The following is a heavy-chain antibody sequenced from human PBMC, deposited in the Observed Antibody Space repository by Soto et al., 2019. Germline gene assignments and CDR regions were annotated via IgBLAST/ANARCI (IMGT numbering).Heavy chain of an antibody. CDR2: IYYSGST. V-gene: IGHV4-39*01. CDR3: ARHLGYCSGGSCYSGALDY. CDR1: GGSISSSSYY. D-gene: IGHD2-15*01. Sequence: SETLSLTSTVSGGSISSSSYYWGWIRQPPGKGLEWIGSIYYSGSTYNNPSLKSRVTISVDTSKNQFSLKLSSVTAADTAVYYCARHLGYCSGGSCYSGALDYWGQGTLVTVSS. J-gene: IGHJ4*02.